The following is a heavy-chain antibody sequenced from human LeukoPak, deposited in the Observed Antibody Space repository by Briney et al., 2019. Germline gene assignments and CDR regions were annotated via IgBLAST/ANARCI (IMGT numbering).Heavy chain of an antibody. CDR3: AGGGYCGSANCFAPLFDY. CDR1: GGSISSSNW. V-gene: IGHV4-4*02. CDR2: IYHSGST. J-gene: IGHJ4*02. D-gene: IGHD2-2*01. Sequence: PSETLSLTCAVSGGSISSSNWWSWVRQPPGKGLEWIGEIYHSGSTNYNPSLKSRVTISVDKSKNQFSLKLSSVTAADTAVYYCAGGGYCGSANCFAPLFDYWGQGNLVTVSS.